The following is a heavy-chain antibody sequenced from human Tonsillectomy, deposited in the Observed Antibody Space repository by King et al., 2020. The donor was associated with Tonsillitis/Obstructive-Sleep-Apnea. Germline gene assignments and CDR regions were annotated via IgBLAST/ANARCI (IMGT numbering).Heavy chain of an antibody. CDR2: IIPILGIA. V-gene: IGHV1-69*10. J-gene: IGHJ4*02. D-gene: IGHD3-22*01. CDR3: ARDPEYYYDSSGYYSNYYFDY. CDR1: GGTFSSYA. Sequence: VQLVESGAEVKKPGSSVKVSCTASGGTFSSYAISWVRQAPGQGLEWMGGIIPILGIANYAQKFQGRVTITADKSTSTAYMELSSLRSEDTAVYYCARDPEYYYDSSGYYSNYYFDYWGQGTLVTVSS.